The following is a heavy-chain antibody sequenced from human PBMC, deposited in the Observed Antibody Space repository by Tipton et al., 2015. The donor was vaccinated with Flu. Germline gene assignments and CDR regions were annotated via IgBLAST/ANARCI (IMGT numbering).Heavy chain of an antibody. V-gene: IGHV4-38-2*01. CDR2: IYRSGST. CDR1: GYSRSSGHY. CDR3: ARRDYSNYVSEPKNWFDP. Sequence: LRLSCALSGYSRSSGHYWGWIRQPPGKGLEWIGGIYRSGSTYYNSSLQSRVTISLDRPNNQFSLRLTSVTAADTAVYYCARRDYSNYVSEPKNWFDPWGQGTLVTVSS. J-gene: IGHJ5*02. D-gene: IGHD4-11*01.